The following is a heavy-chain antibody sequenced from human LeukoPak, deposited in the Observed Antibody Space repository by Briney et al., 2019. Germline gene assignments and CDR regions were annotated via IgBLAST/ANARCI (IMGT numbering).Heavy chain of an antibody. CDR3: ARVYRYCSGGSCYYLDY. V-gene: IGHV3-53*01. CDR2: IYSGGSP. J-gene: IGHJ4*02. D-gene: IGHD2-15*01. Sequence: GGSLRLSCAASGFTVSSNYMRWVRQPPGKGLEWVSVIYSGGSPYYADCVKCRCTISRDNSKNTLYLQMNSLRAEDTAVYYCARVYRYCSGGSCYYLDYWGQGTLVTVSS. CDR1: GFTVSSNY.